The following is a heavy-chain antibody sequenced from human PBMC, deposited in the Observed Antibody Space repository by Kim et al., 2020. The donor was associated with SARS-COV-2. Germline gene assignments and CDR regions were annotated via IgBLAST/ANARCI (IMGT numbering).Heavy chain of an antibody. V-gene: IGHV3-30-3*01. D-gene: IGHD5-18*01. CDR2: ISYDGNNK. Sequence: GGSLRLSCAASGFTFSSYAMHWVRQAPGKGLEWVAVISYDGNNKYYADSVKGRFTISRDNSKNPLYLQMNSLRAEDMAVYYCARGGGGYVYFDYWGQGTLVTVSS. J-gene: IGHJ4*02. CDR1: GFTFSSYA. CDR3: ARGGGGYVYFDY.